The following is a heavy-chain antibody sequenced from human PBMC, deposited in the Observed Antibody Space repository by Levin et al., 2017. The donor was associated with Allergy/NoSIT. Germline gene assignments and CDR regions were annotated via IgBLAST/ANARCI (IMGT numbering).Heavy chain of an antibody. CDR2: IYYSGST. V-gene: IGHV4-59*01. D-gene: IGHD3-22*01. Sequence: KSSETLSLTCTVSGGSISSYYWNWIRQPPGKGLEWIGYIYYSGSTNYNPSLKSRVTISVDTSKNQFSLKLSSVTAADTAVYYCARMPTYYYDSSALFWFDPWGQGTLVTVSS. J-gene: IGHJ5*02. CDR1: GGSISSYY. CDR3: ARMPTYYYDSSALFWFDP.